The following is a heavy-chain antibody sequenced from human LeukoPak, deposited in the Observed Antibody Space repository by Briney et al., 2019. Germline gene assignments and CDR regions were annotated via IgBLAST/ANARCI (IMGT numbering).Heavy chain of an antibody. CDR3: ARDRTHGDDYGDYLSYYFDY. CDR1: GDSVSSNSAA. V-gene: IGHV6-1*01. Sequence: SQTLSLTCAISGDSVSSNSAAWNWIRQSPSRGLEWLGRTYYRSKWYNDYAVSVKSRITINPDTSKNQFSLQLNSVTPEDTAVYYCARDRTHGDDYGDYLSYYFDYWGQGTLVTVSS. D-gene: IGHD4-17*01. J-gene: IGHJ4*02. CDR2: TYYRSKWYN.